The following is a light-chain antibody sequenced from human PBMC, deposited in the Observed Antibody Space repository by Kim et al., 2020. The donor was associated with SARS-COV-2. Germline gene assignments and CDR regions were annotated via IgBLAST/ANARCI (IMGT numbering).Light chain of an antibody. CDR2: GAS. V-gene: IGKV3-20*01. CDR3: LHYGSSPHT. CDR1: QTVSSS. J-gene: IGKJ2*01. Sequence: SLSPGETATLSCRASQTVSSSLAWYQQKPGQAPRLLIYGASNRATGIPNRFSGSESGTDFTLTISRLEPEDFAVYYCLHYGSSPHTFGQGTKLEI.